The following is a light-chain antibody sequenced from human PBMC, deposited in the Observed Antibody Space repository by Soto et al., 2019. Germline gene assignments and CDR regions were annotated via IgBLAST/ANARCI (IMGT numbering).Light chain of an antibody. CDR1: SSDIGVYDY. V-gene: IGLV2-8*01. Sequence: QSVLTQPPSASGSPGQSVTISCTGTSSDIGVYDYVSWYQHHPGKAPKLMIYEVSQRPSGVPDRFSGSKSGNTASLTVSGLQAEDEADYYCSSYAGTSNYVVFGGGTKVTVL. CDR2: EVS. CDR3: SSYAGTSNYVV. J-gene: IGLJ2*01.